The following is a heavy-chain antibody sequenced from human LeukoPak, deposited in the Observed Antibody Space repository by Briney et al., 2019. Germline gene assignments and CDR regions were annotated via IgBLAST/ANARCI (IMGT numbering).Heavy chain of an antibody. V-gene: IGHV3-30*03. D-gene: IGHD4-17*01. CDR3: ARTPQNYGDYAFDY. Sequence: GGSLILSCAASGFTFSSYGMHWVRQAPGKGLEWVAVISYDGSNKYYADSVKGRFTISRDNSKNTLYLQMNSLRAEDTAVYYCARTPQNYGDYAFDYWGQGTLVTVSS. J-gene: IGHJ4*02. CDR2: ISYDGSNK. CDR1: GFTFSSYG.